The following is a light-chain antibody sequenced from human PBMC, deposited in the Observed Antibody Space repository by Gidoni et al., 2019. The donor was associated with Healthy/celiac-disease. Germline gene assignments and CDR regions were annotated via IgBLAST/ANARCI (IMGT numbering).Light chain of an antibody. CDR3: QQYNSYSALT. CDR2: KAS. Sequence: DIQMTQSPSTLSASVGDRVTITCRASQSISSWLAWYQQKPGKAHKLLIYKASSLESGVPSRFSGSGSGTEFTLTISSLQPDDYATYYCQQYNSYSALTFGGXTKVEIK. CDR1: QSISSW. V-gene: IGKV1-5*03. J-gene: IGKJ4*01.